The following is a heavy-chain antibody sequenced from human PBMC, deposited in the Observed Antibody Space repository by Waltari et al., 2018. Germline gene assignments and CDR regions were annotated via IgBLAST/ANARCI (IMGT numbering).Heavy chain of an antibody. J-gene: IGHJ4*02. CDR2: INRSGSS. D-gene: IGHD3-10*01. Sequence: QVQLQQWGAGLLKPSETLSLTCAVYGGSFSGYYWSWIRQPPGQGLEWIGEINRSGSSNYNPSLKSRVTMSVDTSSNHLSLKLSSVTAADTAVYYCARGRGYGQSDYWGQGTLVAVSS. V-gene: IGHV4-34*02. CDR3: ARGRGYGQSDY. CDR1: GGSFSGYY.